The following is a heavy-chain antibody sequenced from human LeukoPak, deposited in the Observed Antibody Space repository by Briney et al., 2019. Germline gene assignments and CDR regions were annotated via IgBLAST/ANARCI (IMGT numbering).Heavy chain of an antibody. CDR1: GGSFSGYY. Sequence: SETLSLTCAVYGGSFSGYYWSWIRQPPGKGLEWIGEINHSGSTNYNPSLKSRVTISGDTSKKQFSLKLSSVTAADTAVYYCVTYYYGSSAPKRNYWGQGILVTVSS. CDR2: INHSGST. CDR3: VTYYYGSSAPKRNY. D-gene: IGHD3-22*01. J-gene: IGHJ4*02. V-gene: IGHV4-34*01.